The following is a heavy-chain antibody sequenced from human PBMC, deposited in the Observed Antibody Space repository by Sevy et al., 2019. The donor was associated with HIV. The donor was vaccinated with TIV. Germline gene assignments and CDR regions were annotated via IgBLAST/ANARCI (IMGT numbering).Heavy chain of an antibody. CDR3: AKGVIVGATRGDAFDI. CDR2: ISGSGGST. J-gene: IGHJ3*02. D-gene: IGHD1-26*01. V-gene: IGHV3-23*01. Sequence: GGSLRLSCAASGFTFSSYAMSWVRQAPGKGLEWVSAISGSGGSTYYADSVKGRFTISRDNSKNTLYLQMNSLRAEDTAVYYCAKGVIVGATRGDAFDIWGQGIMVTVSS. CDR1: GFTFSSYA.